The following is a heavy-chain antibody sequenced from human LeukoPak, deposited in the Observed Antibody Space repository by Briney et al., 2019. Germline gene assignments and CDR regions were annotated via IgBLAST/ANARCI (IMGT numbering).Heavy chain of an antibody. CDR2: LHYGGST. J-gene: IGHJ1*01. CDR3: ASPRITMSEYFQH. V-gene: IGHV4-39*07. Sequence: SSETLSLTCTVSGGSISSSSSYWGWIRQPPGKGLEWIGSLHYGGSTYYNPSLRSRVTISVDTSKNQFSLKLSSVTAADTAAYYCASPRITMSEYFQHLGQGALVTVSS. D-gene: IGHD3-10*02. CDR1: GGSISSSSSY.